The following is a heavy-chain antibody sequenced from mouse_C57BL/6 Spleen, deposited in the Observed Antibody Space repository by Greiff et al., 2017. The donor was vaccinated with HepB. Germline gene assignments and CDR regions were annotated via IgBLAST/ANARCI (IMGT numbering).Heavy chain of an antibody. CDR1: GFTFSDYG. CDR3: ARRLLFDY. V-gene: IGHV5-17*01. Sequence: DVQLQESGGGLVKPGGSLKLSCAASGFTFSDYGMHWVRQAPEKGLEWIAYISSGSSTIYYEDTVKGRFTISRDNAKNTLFLQMTSLRSEDTAMYYCARRLLFDYWGQGTTLTVSS. CDR2: ISSGSSTI. J-gene: IGHJ2*01.